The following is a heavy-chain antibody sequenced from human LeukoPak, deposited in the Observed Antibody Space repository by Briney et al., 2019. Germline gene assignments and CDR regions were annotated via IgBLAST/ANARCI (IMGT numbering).Heavy chain of an antibody. CDR1: GFTFSNYG. CDR3: ARRPPVLRYFDRGSGNNYFDP. Sequence: GGSLRLSCAASGFTFSNYGMHWVHQAPGKGLEWMAFIRYDESNKYYADSVKGRFTISRDNSKNALYLQMNSLRAEDTAVYYCARRPPVLRYFDRGSGNNYFDPWGQGTLVTVSS. CDR2: IRYDESNK. V-gene: IGHV3-30*02. J-gene: IGHJ5*02. D-gene: IGHD3-9*01.